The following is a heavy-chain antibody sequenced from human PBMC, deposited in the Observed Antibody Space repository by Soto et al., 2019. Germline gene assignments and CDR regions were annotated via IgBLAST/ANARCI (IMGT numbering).Heavy chain of an antibody. V-gene: IGHV1-18*01. D-gene: IGHD2-2*02. Sequence: ASVKVSCKASGYTLTSYGISWVRQAPGQGLEWMGWISAYNTNTHYAHKFQGRATMTTDTSTSTAYMELRSLRSDDTAVYYCARDAVLGCSSGSCYRGNWFDPWGQGTLVTVSS. CDR1: GYTLTSYG. CDR2: ISAYNTNT. J-gene: IGHJ5*02. CDR3: ARDAVLGCSSGSCYRGNWFDP.